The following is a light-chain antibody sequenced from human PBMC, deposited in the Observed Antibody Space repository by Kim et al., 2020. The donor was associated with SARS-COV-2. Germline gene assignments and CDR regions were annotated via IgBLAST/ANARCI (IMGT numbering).Light chain of an antibody. CDR3: QQLNSYPPS. CDR2: GAS. Sequence: SASVGDRVTITCRERQGISSYLDWYQQKPGKAPKLLIYGASTLQSGVPSRFSGSGSGTEFTLTISSLQPEDFASYYCQQLNSYPPSFGQGTKLEI. V-gene: IGKV1-9*01. J-gene: IGKJ2*03. CDR1: QGISSY.